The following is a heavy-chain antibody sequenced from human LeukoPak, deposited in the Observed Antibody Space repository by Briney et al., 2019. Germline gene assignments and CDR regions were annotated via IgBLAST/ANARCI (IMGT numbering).Heavy chain of an antibody. V-gene: IGHV3-48*03. Sequence: PGGSLTLSCAASGFTFSSYEMNWVRQAPGKGLEWVSYISSSGSTIYYADSVKGRFTISRDHAKNSLYLQMNSLRAEDTAVYYCAGGGRTSMMGLYGLDWGQGTLVTVSS. CDR2: ISSSGSTI. D-gene: IGHD3/OR15-3a*01. J-gene: IGHJ4*02. CDR1: GFTFSSYE. CDR3: AGGGRTSMMGLYGLD.